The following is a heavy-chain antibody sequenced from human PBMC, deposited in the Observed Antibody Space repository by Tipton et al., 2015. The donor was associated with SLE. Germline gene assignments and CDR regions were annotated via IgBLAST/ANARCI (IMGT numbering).Heavy chain of an antibody. CDR3: ARHRTYSSSWDGCNGFDP. CDR1: GGSISSYY. J-gene: IGHJ5*02. V-gene: IGHV4-59*08. CDR2: IYYSGST. Sequence: TLSLTCTVSGGSISSYYWSWIRQPPGKGLEWIGYIYYSGSTYYNPSLKSRVTISVDTSKNQFSLKLSSVTAADTAVYYCARHRTYSSSWDGCNGFDPWGQGTLVTVSS. D-gene: IGHD6-13*01.